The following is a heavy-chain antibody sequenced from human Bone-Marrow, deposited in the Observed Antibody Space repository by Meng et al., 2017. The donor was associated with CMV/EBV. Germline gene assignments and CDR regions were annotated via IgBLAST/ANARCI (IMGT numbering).Heavy chain of an antibody. J-gene: IGHJ4*02. CDR1: GGTFSSYP. D-gene: IGHD2-21*01. V-gene: IGHV1-69*05. CDR2: TIPIFRTA. CDR3: ARGGLVINSRFDH. Sequence: CKASGGTFSSYPITWVRQAPGQGLEWMGGTIPIFRTANYAQKFQGRVTITTDESTTTAYMELTSLRSDDTAVYYCARGGLVINSRFDHWGQGTLVTVSS.